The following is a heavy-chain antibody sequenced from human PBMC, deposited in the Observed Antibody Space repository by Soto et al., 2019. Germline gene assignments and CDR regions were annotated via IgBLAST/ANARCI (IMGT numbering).Heavy chain of an antibody. V-gene: IGHV3-23*01. Sequence: GGSLRLSCAASGFTFDSYAMSWVRQAPGMGLEWVSSISGSGGSIQYAESVKGRFTISRDDSKDTLYLQMNTLRAEDTARYYCAKATGLVGASHYFDYWGRGTLVTVSS. D-gene: IGHD1-26*01. J-gene: IGHJ4*02. CDR1: GFTFDSYA. CDR3: AKATGLVGASHYFDY. CDR2: ISGSGGSI.